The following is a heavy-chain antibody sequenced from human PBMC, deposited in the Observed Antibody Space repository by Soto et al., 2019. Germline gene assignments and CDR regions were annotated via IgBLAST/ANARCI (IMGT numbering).Heavy chain of an antibody. CDR1: GGSISSGGYY. D-gene: IGHD2-2*01. J-gene: IGHJ5*02. Sequence: SETRSLTCTVSGGSISSGGYYWSWIRQHPGKGLEWIGYIYYSGSTYYNPSLKSRVTISVDTSKNQFSLKLSSVTAADTAVYYCARGVPLRTSLYCSSTSCYGLGNWFDPWGQGTLVTVSS. V-gene: IGHV4-31*03. CDR2: IYYSGST. CDR3: ARGVPLRTSLYCSSTSCYGLGNWFDP.